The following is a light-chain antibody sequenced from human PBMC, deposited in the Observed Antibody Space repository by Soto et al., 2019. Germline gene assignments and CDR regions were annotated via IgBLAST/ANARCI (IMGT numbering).Light chain of an antibody. CDR2: GAS. CDR3: QQYGSSPKT. V-gene: IGKV3-20*01. J-gene: IGKJ1*01. CDR1: QSVSSSY. Sequence: EIVLTQSPGTLSLSPGGRATLSCRASQSVSSSYLAWYQQKPGRAPRLLIYGASSRATGIPDRFSGSGSGTDFTLTISRLEPEDFAVYYCQQYGSSPKTFGQGTKVEIK.